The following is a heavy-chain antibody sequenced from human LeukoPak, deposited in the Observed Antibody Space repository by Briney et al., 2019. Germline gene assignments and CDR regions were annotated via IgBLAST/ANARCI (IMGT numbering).Heavy chain of an antibody. D-gene: IGHD3-9*01. J-gene: IGHJ3*02. CDR2: INAGNGNT. CDR3: ARDSYYDILTGYNDAFDI. CDR1: GNTFTSYA. V-gene: IGHV1-3*01. Sequence: ASVKVSCKASGNTFTSYAMHWVRQAPGQRLEWMGWINAGNGNTKYSQKFQGRVTITRDTSASTAYMELSSLRSEDTAVYYCARDSYYDILTGYNDAFDIWGQGTMVTVSS.